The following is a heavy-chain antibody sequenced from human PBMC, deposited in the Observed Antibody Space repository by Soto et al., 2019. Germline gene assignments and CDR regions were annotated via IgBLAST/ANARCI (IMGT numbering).Heavy chain of an antibody. Sequence: QVQLVQSGAEVRKPGASVNISCRASGFSFSDNLINWVRQAPGQSLECMVWINPDNGNIKYSQTFQGRVTISWYSSASIAYLEVTDLTSEFTAVYHCARDILSVAPRANDAFDVWGQGTMFTIAS. CDR2: INPDNGNI. CDR3: ARDILSVAPRANDAFDV. V-gene: IGHV1-3*01. J-gene: IGHJ3*01. D-gene: IGHD2-8*02. CDR1: GFSFSDNL.